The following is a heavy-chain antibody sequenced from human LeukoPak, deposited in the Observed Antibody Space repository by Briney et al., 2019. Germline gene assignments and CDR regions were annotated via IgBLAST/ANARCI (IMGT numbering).Heavy chain of an antibody. CDR2: ISGSGVST. D-gene: IGHD4-23*01. Sequence: PGGSLRLSCAASGFTFSSYAMSWVRQAPGKGLAWVSAISGSGVSTYYADSVKGRFTISRDNSKNTLYLQMNSLRAEDTGVYYCAKASDYGGNSLGFPTDYWGQGTLVTVSS. CDR1: GFTFSSYA. CDR3: AKASDYGGNSLGFPTDY. J-gene: IGHJ4*02. V-gene: IGHV3-23*01.